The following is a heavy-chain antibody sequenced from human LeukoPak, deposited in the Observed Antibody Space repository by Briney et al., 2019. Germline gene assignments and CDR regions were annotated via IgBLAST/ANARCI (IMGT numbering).Heavy chain of an antibody. J-gene: IGHJ1*01. CDR1: GFTVSSNY. D-gene: IGHD6-13*01. CDR2: IYSGGRT. Sequence: GGSLRLSCAASGFTVSSNYMTWVRQAPGKGLEWVSVIYSGGRTFDADSVKGRFTISRDNVKNTAFLQMNSLRVEDTAVYYCATVSSSWLGYFQHWGQGTLVTVSS. V-gene: IGHV3-66*01. CDR3: ATVSSSWLGYFQH.